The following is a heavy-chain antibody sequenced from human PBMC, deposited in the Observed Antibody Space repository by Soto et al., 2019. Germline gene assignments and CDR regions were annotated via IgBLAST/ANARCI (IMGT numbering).Heavy chain of an antibody. CDR3: AREAMVRGVQFYYFDY. CDR1: GGTFSSYA. J-gene: IGHJ4*02. Sequence: SVKVSCKASGGTFSSYAISWVRQAPGQGLEWMGGIIPIFGTANYAQKFQGRVTITADESTSTAYMELSSLRSEDTAVYYCAREAMVRGVQFYYFDYWGQGTLVTVSS. V-gene: IGHV1-69*13. D-gene: IGHD3-10*01. CDR2: IIPIFGTA.